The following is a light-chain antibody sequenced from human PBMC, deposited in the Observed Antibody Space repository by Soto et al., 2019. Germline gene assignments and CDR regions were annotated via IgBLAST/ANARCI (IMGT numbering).Light chain of an antibody. CDR1: QSVTSSY. CDR3: QHYGPSPGYT. J-gene: IGKJ2*01. V-gene: IGKV3-20*01. CDR2: AAS. Sequence: EIVLTQSPGTLSLSPGERATLSCRASQSVTSSYFAWYQHKPGQAPRLLIYAASDRATGIPDRFIGSGSVTHFTLTITRLEPEDFAVYYCQHYGPSPGYTFGQGTKLEI.